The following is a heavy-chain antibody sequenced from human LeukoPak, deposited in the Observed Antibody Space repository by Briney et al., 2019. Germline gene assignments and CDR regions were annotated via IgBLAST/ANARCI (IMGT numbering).Heavy chain of an antibody. D-gene: IGHD6-19*01. Sequence: GASVKVSCKASGYTFTGYYMHWVRQAPGQGLEWMGWINPNSGGTNYAQEFQGRVTMTRDTSISTAYMELSRLRSDDTAVYYCARVLAVAVPDYWGQGTLVTVSS. CDR1: GYTFTGYY. CDR2: INPNSGGT. CDR3: ARVLAVAVPDY. J-gene: IGHJ4*02. V-gene: IGHV1-2*02.